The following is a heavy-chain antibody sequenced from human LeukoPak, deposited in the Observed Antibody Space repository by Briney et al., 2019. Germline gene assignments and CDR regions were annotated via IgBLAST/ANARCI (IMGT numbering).Heavy chain of an antibody. D-gene: IGHD4-17*01. V-gene: IGHV2-70*11. Sequence: SGPALVKPTQTLTLTCTFSGFSLSTSGMCVSWIRQPPGKALEWLARIDWDDDKYYSTSLKTRLTISKDTSKNQVVLTMANMDPVDTATYYCARTMTTVTLGAFDIWGQGTMVTVSS. CDR1: GFSLSTSGMC. CDR3: ARTMTTVTLGAFDI. J-gene: IGHJ3*02. CDR2: IDWDDDK.